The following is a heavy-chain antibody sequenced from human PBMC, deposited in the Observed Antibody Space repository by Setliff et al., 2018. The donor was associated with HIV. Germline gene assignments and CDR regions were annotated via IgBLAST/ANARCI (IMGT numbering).Heavy chain of an antibody. J-gene: IGHJ4*02. Sequence: SETLSLTCTVSGGSISSGGYYWSWIRQPPGKGLEWIGYIYYSGSTNYNPSLKSRVTISIDTSKNQFSLKLSSVTAADTAVYYCAREFDWSGFFDYWGQGTLVTSPQ. CDR2: IYYSGST. D-gene: IGHD3-3*01. CDR1: GGSISSGGYY. V-gene: IGHV4-61*08. CDR3: AREFDWSGFFDY.